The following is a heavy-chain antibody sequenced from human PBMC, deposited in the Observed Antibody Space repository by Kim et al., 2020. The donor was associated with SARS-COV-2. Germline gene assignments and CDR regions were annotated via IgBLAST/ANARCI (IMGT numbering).Heavy chain of an antibody. CDR1: GGSISSTSYY. D-gene: IGHD5-18*01. CDR2: IYFSGRT. J-gene: IGHJ4*01. V-gene: IGHV4-39*01. CDR3: ARVGYRNGYSTYVDY. Sequence: SQTLSLTCTVSGGSISSTSYYWGWIRQPPGKGLEWIATIYFSGRTFYNPSLKSRVTISVDTSKDQFSLNLRSVTTADTAVYYCARVGYRNGYSTYVDYWG.